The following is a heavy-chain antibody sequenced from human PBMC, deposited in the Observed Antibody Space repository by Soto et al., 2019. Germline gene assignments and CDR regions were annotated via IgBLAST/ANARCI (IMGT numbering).Heavy chain of an antibody. J-gene: IGHJ4*02. D-gene: IGHD6-13*01. CDR1: GFTFSSYS. Sequence: GGSLRLSCAASGFTFSSYSMNWVRQAPGKGLEWLSSISSSSSYIYYADSVKGGFTISRDNAKNSLYLQMNSLRAEDTAVYFCARDSERLAAYYFDYWGQGTLVTVSS. V-gene: IGHV3-21*01. CDR3: ARDSERLAAYYFDY. CDR2: ISSSSSYI.